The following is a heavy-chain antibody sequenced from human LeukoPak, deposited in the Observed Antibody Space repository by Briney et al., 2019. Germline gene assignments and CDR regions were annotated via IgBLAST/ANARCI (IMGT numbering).Heavy chain of an antibody. CDR3: ARGTSRYYYYGMDV. CDR2: ISSSGSTI. V-gene: IGHV3-11*01. CDR1: GFTFSDYY. D-gene: IGHD1-7*01. J-gene: IGHJ6*02. Sequence: GGSLRLSCAASGFTFSDYYMSWIRQAPGKGLEWGSYISSSGSTIYYADPVQGRFTISRDNAKNSLYLQMNSPRAEHTALYHCARGTSRYYYYGMDVWGHGITVTVSS.